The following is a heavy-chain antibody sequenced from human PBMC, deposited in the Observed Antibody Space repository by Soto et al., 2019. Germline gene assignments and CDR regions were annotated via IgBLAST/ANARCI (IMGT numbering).Heavy chain of an antibody. V-gene: IGHV3-72*01. CDR2: SRNRVEGYTT. D-gene: IGHD2-2*01. J-gene: IGHJ1*01. CDR1: VCSISDHF. Sequence: CXRLSWSSGVCSISDHFMCWVRQAPGKGLEWVGRSRNRVEGYTTEYAASVKGRFTISRDDSKNALYLEMSSLVNEDTAVYSCGGGEPGMHHIQNCGQRTLVNVYS. CDR3: GGGEPGMHHIQN.